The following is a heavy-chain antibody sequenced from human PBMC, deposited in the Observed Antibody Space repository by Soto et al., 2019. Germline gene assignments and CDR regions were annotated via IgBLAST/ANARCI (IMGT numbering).Heavy chain of an antibody. V-gene: IGHV3-23*01. Sequence: GGSLRLSCAASGFTFSNYAMNWVRQAPGKGLEWVSGISVSATSTYYADSVKGRFTISRDNSKNTVYLQMNILRAEDTAAYYCARAWQNYYYRMDVWGPGTTVNVSS. CDR3: ARAWQNYYYRMDV. J-gene: IGHJ6*02. CDR2: ISVSATST. CDR1: GFTFSNYA.